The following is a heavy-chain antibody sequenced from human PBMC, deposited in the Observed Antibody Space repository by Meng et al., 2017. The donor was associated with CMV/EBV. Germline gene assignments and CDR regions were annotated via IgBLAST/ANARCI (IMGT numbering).Heavy chain of an antibody. V-gene: IGHV3-23*01. Sequence: GESLKISCAASGFTFSSYAMSWVRQAPGKGLEWVSAISGSSGSTYYADSVKGRFTISRDNSKNTLYLQMNSLRAEDTAVYYCAKVGAVAGSYESPFGYWGQGTLVTVSS. CDR3: AKVGAVAGSYESPFGY. CDR1: GFTFSSYA. J-gene: IGHJ4*02. D-gene: IGHD1-26*01. CDR2: ISGSSGST.